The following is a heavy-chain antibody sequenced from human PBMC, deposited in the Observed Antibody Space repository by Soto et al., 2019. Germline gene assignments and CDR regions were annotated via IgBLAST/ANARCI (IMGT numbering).Heavy chain of an antibody. CDR1: GGSVSSGSYY. J-gene: IGHJ6*02. Sequence: PSETLSLTCTVSGGSVSSGSYYWSWIRQPPGKGLEWIGYIYYSGSTNYNPSLKSRVTISVDTSKNQFSLKLSPVTAADTAVYYCARDSDMYYYDSSGYRSYGMDVWGQGTTVTVSS. CDR3: ARDSDMYYYDSSGYRSYGMDV. D-gene: IGHD3-22*01. V-gene: IGHV4-61*01. CDR2: IYYSGST.